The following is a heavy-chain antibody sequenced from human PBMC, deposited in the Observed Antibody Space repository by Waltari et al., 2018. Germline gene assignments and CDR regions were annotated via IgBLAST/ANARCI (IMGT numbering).Heavy chain of an antibody. V-gene: IGHV1-3*01. CDR1: GYTFTSYA. CDR3: ARAPSIAARNWFDP. J-gene: IGHJ5*02. CDR2: INAGNGNT. D-gene: IGHD6-6*01. Sequence: QVQLVQSGAEVKKPGASVKVSCKASGYTFTSYAMHWVRQAPGQRLEWMGWINAGNGNTKYSQKFQGRVTITRDTSASTAYMELSSLRSEDTAVYYCARAPSIAARNWFDPWGQGTLVTVSS.